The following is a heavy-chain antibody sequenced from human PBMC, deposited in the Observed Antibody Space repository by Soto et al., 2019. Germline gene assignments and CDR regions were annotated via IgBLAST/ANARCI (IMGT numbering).Heavy chain of an antibody. V-gene: IGHV3-64*01. J-gene: IGHJ6*03. CDR3: ARDLGSGNYYKGVYYYYYMDV. D-gene: IGHD3-10*01. CDR2: ISSYGGNI. CDR1: GFTIGAYG. Sequence: EVQVVESGGGLVQPGDSLRLSCAASGFTIGAYGFNWVRQAPGKALEYISAISSYGGNIYYANSVKGRFTISRDNSKNTLYLQMGSLRAEDMGVYYCARDLGSGNYYKGVYYYYYMDVWGKGTTVTVSS.